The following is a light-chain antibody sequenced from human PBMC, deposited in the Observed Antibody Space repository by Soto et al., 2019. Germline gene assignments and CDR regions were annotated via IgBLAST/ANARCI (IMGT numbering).Light chain of an antibody. CDR2: GAS. J-gene: IGKJ1*01. CDR3: QQYGSSGT. Sequence: EIVLTQSPATLSLSPGERATLSCGASQGVSTNYLAWYQQKPGQAPRLLIYGASSRATGIPDRFSGSGSGTDFTLTISRLEPEDFAVYYCQQYGSSGTFGQGTKVDIK. V-gene: IGKV3-20*01. CDR1: QGVSTNY.